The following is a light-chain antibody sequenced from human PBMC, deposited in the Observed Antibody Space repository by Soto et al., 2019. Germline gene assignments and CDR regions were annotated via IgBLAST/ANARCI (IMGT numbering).Light chain of an antibody. J-gene: IGKJ2*01. CDR3: PQYHSYCT. Sequence: DIQLTQAPSTLSASVGERVSNTCRASQSISNRLAWYQQKPGKGPDLLIYDGSSLKGGVPSRFSGSGSGTEFTLIISSLQPDDFSTSYCPQYHSYCTFGQGTKVDI. V-gene: IGKV1-5*01. CDR2: DGS. CDR1: QSISNR.